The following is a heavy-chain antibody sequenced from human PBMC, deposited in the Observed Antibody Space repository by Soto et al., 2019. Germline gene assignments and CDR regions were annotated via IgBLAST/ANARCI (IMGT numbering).Heavy chain of an antibody. Sequence: QVQLVESGGGVVQPGRSLRLSCAASGFTFSSYAMHWVRQAPGKGLEWVAVISYDGSDKYYADSVKGRFTISRENSKNMLYVQMNRLRGEDTAVYYSARDRGGGWYRRCLHYPTPDYYYGMEVWGQGTPVTVSS. CDR2: ISYDGSDK. D-gene: IGHD6-19*01. J-gene: IGHJ6*02. V-gene: IGHV3-30-3*01. CDR3: ARDRGGGWYRRCLHYPTPDYYYGMEV. CDR1: GFTFSSYA.